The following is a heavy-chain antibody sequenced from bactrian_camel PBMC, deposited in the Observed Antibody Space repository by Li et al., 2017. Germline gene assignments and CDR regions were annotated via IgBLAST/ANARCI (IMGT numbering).Heavy chain of an antibody. D-gene: IGHD6*01. V-gene: IGHV3S1*01. CDR2: LHTVRYWR. CDR3: AVEGCAVPIYCSSDYCFGHSSRERFSY. Sequence: HVQLVESGGGSAQSGGTLRVSCAASGLILDHACVAWFRQPPGKARERVASLHTVRYWRYYADSVKGRFTITRDNAKRTLYLQMDDLKPEDTATYYCAVEGCAVPIYCSSDYCFGHSSRERFSYWGQGTQVTVS. J-gene: IGHJ4*01. CDR1: GLILDHAC.